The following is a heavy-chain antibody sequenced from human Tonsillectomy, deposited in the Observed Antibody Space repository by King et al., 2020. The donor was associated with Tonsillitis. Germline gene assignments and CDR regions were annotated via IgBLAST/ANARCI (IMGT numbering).Heavy chain of an antibody. CDR1: GGSFSGYY. D-gene: IGHD2-2*01. Sequence: VQLQQWGAGLLKPSETLSLTCAVYGGSFSGYYWSWIRQPPGKGLEWIGEINHSGSTNYNPSLKSRVTISVDTSKNRFSLKLSSVTAADTAVYYCGRALIVVVPAALDVWGKGTTVTVSS. J-gene: IGHJ6*04. CDR3: GRALIVVVPAALDV. CDR2: INHSGST. V-gene: IGHV4-34*01.